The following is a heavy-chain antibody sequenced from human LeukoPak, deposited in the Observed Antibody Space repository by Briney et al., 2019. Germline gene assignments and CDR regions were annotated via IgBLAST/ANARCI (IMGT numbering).Heavy chain of an antibody. J-gene: IGHJ5*02. CDR1: GYTFTSYD. Sequence: GASVKVSCKASGYTFTSYDINWVRQATGQGLEWMGWMNPNSGNTGYAQKFQGRVTMTRNTSISTAYMELSSLRSEDTAVYYCARRAPFYDSSGYYSNWFDPWGQGTLVTVSS. CDR3: ARRAPFYDSSGYYSNWFDP. CDR2: MNPNSGNT. D-gene: IGHD3-22*01. V-gene: IGHV1-8*01.